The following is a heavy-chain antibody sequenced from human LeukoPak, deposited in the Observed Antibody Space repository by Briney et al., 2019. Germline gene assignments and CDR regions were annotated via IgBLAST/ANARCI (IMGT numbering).Heavy chain of an antibody. V-gene: IGHV4-34*01. J-gene: IGHJ6*02. CDR3: ARSDLVVVPAAPHIYYYYGMDV. CDR1: GGSFSGYY. CDR2: INHSGST. D-gene: IGHD2-2*01. Sequence: SETLSLTCAVYGGSFSGYYLSWIRQPPGKGLEWMGEINHSGSTNYNPSLKSGVTMSVDTSKNQFSLKLRSVAGADTAVYYCARSDLVVVPAAPHIYYYYGMDVWGQGTTVTVSS.